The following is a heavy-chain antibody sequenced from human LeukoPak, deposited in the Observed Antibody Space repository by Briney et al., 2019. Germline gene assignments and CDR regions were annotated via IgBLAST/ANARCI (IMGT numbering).Heavy chain of an antibody. CDR3: ARQTGSGLFILP. J-gene: IGHJ4*02. V-gene: IGHV4-39*01. CDR2: IYYSGNT. D-gene: IGHD3/OR15-3a*01. CDR1: GVSISSSNSC. Sequence: PSETLSLTCTVSGVSISSSNSCWGWIRQPPGKGLEWIVSIYYSGNTYYNASLKSQVSISIDTSKNQFSLRLTSVTAADTAVYYCARQTGSGLFILPGGQGTLVTVSS.